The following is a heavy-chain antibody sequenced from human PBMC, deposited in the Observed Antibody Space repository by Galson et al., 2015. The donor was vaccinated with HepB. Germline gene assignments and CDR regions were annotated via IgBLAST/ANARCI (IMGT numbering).Heavy chain of an antibody. D-gene: IGHD6-19*01. CDR3: AREGMIAVAGYYYYGMDV. V-gene: IGHV1-2*04. CDR1: GYTFTGYY. Sequence: SVKVSCKASGYTFTGYYMHWVRQAPGQGLEWMGWINPNSGGTNYAQKVQGWVTMTRDTSISTAYMELSRLRSDDTAVYYCAREGMIAVAGYYYYGMDVWGQGTTVTVSS. J-gene: IGHJ6*02. CDR2: INPNSGGT.